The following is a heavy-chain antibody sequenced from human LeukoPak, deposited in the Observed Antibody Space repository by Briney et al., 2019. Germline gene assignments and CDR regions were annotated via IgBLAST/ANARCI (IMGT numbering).Heavy chain of an antibody. Sequence: GASVKVSCKASGYTFTSYYMHWVRQAPGQGLEWMGLINPSGGSTSYAQKFQGRVTMTRDTSTSTVYMGLSSLRSEDTAVYYCARESPLQFVPSYDFWYYYGMDVWGQGTTVTVSS. CDR1: GYTFTSYY. V-gene: IGHV1-46*01. CDR2: INPSGGST. D-gene: IGHD3-3*01. CDR3: ARESPLQFVPSYDFWYYYGMDV. J-gene: IGHJ6*02.